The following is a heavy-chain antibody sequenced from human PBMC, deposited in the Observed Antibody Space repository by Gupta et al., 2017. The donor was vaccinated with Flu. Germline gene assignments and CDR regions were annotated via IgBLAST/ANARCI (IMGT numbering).Heavy chain of an antibody. V-gene: IGHV3-7*01. Sequence: SWVRQAPGKGLEWVANLKQDESDRNYVDSVKGRFTISRDNAKNLLYLQMNSLRAEDTALYYCARDNGGSLDYWGQGSLVTVSS. J-gene: IGHJ4*02. CDR3: ARDNGGSLDY. D-gene: IGHD2-15*01. CDR2: LKQDESDR.